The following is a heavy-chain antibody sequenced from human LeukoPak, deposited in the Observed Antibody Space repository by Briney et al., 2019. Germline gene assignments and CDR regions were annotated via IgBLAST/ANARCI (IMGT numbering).Heavy chain of an antibody. D-gene: IGHD3-22*01. V-gene: IGHV5-51*01. J-gene: IGHJ5*02. CDR3: ARSRYDSSGYYPNWFDP. Sequence: GESLKISCKGSGYSFTSYWIGWVRQIPGKGLEWMGIIYPGDSDTRYSPSFQGQVTISADKSISTAYLRWSSLKASDTAMYYCARSRYDSSGYYPNWFDPWGQGTLVTVSS. CDR1: GYSFTSYW. CDR2: IYPGDSDT.